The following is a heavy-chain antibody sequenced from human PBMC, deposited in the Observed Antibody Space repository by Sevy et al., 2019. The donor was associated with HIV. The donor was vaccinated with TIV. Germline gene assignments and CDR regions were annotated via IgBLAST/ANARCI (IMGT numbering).Heavy chain of an antibody. J-gene: IGHJ4*02. CDR3: ARLLGSTEFGYYFDY. Sequence: ASVKVSCKASGYTFTSYGLSWVQQAPGQGLEWMGGIRPYNGNTDYAQKLQGRVTVTTDTSTTTAYMELRSLRSDDTALYYCARLLGSTEFGYYFDYWGQGTLVTVSS. CDR1: GYTFTSYG. D-gene: IGHD1-26*01. CDR2: IRPYNGNT. V-gene: IGHV1-18*01.